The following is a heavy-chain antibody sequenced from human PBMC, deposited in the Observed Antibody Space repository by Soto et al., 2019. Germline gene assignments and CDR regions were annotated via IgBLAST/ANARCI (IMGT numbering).Heavy chain of an antibody. Sequence: QVQLQESGPILVKPSQTLSLTCTVSGGSISSVYDCWSWIRQSPDKGLAWIGHIYNGGSTYNNPSLTSGVTISVDTSKNQFSLQLRSVTAADTAVYYWARGPSGDKVGYWGQGTLGTVSA. D-gene: IGHD7-27*01. J-gene: IGHJ4*02. CDR1: GGSISSVYDC. CDR2: IYNGGST. CDR3: ARGPSGDKVGY. V-gene: IGHV4-30-4*01.